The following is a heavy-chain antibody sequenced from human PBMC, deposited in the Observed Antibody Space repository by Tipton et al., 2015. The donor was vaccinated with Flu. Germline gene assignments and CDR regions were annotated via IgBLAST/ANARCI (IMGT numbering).Heavy chain of an antibody. J-gene: IGHJ4*02. CDR3: ARDGVSAAADY. CDR2: IKYDGSEK. D-gene: IGHD2-2*01. V-gene: IGHV3-7*01. CDR1: EFTFSSYW. Sequence: GSLRLSCAASEFTFSSYWMSWVRQAPGKGLEWVANIKYDGSEKNYVDSVKGRFTISRDNAKNSLYLQMNSLRGEDTAVYYCARDGVSAAADYWGQGTLVTVSS.